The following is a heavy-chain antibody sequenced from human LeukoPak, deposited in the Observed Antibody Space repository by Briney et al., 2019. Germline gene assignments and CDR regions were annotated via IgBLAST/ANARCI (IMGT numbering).Heavy chain of an antibody. CDR3: ARRGSSGYVDY. V-gene: IGHV4-59*08. D-gene: IGHD3-22*01. CDR1: GGSISSYY. CDR2: IYYSGST. J-gene: IGHJ4*02. Sequence: SETLSLTCTVSGGSISSYYWSWIRQYPGKGLEWIGYIYYSGSTNYTPSLKSRVTMSVDTSKNQFSLKLSSVTAADTAVYYCARRGSSGYVDYWGQGTLVTVSS.